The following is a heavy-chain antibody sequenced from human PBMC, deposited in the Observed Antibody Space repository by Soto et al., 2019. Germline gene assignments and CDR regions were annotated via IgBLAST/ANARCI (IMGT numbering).Heavy chain of an antibody. V-gene: IGHV1-69*02. D-gene: IGHD3-22*01. CDR1: GGTFSSYT. CDR2: IIPILGIA. J-gene: IGHJ4*02. Sequence: QVQLVQSGAEVKKPGSSVKVSCKASGGTFSSYTISWVRQAPGQGLEWMGRIIPILGIANYAQKFQGRVTITADKSTSTAYMELSSLRSEDTAVYYCARPYYDSSGYVVNDGYWGQGTLVTVSS. CDR3: ARPYYDSSGYVVNDGY.